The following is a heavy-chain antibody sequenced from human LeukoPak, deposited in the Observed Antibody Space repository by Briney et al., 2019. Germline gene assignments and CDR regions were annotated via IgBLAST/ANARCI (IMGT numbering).Heavy chain of an antibody. V-gene: IGHV1-2*02. Sequence: ASVKVSCKASGYTFTGYYMHWVRQAPGQGLEWMGWINPNSGGTNYAQKFQGRVTMTRDTSISTAYMELSRLRSDDTAVCYCARGHDSSGYISDYWGQGTLVTVSS. J-gene: IGHJ4*02. D-gene: IGHD3-22*01. CDR2: INPNSGGT. CDR1: GYTFTGYY. CDR3: ARGHDSSGYISDY.